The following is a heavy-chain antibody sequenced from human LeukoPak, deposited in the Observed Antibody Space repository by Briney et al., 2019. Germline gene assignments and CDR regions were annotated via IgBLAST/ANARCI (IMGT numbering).Heavy chain of an antibody. D-gene: IGHD2-21*01. Sequence: GASVKVSCKASGYIFTHFYIHWVRQAPGQGLEWMGWINPHSGGTNYAQKFQGRVTMTRDTSSSTAYMELSSLRGDDTAVYSSARVPVVLTGGHYFDSWGQGTLVTVSS. V-gene: IGHV1-2*02. CDR3: ARVPVVLTGGHYFDS. J-gene: IGHJ4*02. CDR2: INPHSGGT. CDR1: GYIFTHFY.